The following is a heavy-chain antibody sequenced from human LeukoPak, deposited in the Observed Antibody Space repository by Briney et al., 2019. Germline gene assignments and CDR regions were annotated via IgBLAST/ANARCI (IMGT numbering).Heavy chain of an antibody. V-gene: IGHV4-59*01. CDR3: ARGNWLAAAFDI. Sequence: SETLSLTCTVSGGSISSYYWSWIRQPPGKGLEWIGYIYYSGSTNYNPSLKSRVTISVDTSKNQSSLKLSSVTAADTAVYYCARGNWLAAAFDIWGQGTMVTVSS. CDR2: IYYSGST. J-gene: IGHJ3*02. CDR1: GGSISSYY. D-gene: IGHD1-1*01.